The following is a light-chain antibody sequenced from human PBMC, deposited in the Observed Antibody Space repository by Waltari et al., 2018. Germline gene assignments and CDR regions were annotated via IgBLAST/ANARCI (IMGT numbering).Light chain of an antibody. CDR2: EVS. CDR1: SSYVGGYKV. CDR3: NSYAGSNNWV. Sequence: QSALTQPPSVSGSPGQSVTIPFTGSSSYVGGYKVVSWYQQYPGNAPKLTIYEVSQRPSGVPDRFSGSKSGNTASLTVSGLQAEDEADYYCNSYAGSNNWVFGGGTKLTVL. J-gene: IGLJ3*02. V-gene: IGLV2-8*01.